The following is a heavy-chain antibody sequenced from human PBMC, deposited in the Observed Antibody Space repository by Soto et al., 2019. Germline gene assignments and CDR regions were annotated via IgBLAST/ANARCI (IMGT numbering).Heavy chain of an antibody. CDR3: VYTTGWPGFDF. V-gene: IGHV4-59*03. D-gene: IGHD6-19*01. Sequence: QVFLQESGPGLVKPSETLSLTCTVSGGSNSNYYWTWVRQSPGKGLEWVGYIHYSGRTHYNPSLESRVTISADPSKKQFSLKVNFLTAADTAVYHCVYTTGWPGFDFWGQGILVTVSS. CDR1: GGSNSNYY. J-gene: IGHJ4*02. CDR2: IHYSGRT.